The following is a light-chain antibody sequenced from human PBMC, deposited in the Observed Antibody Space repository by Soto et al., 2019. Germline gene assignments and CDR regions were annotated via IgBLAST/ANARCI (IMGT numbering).Light chain of an antibody. CDR1: QSVSSSY. J-gene: IGKJ1*01. Sequence: EIVLTQSPGTLSLSPGERATLSCRASQSVSSSYLAWYQQKPGQAPRLLIYGASSRATGIPDRFSGSGSGTDFTLTNSRLEPELFAVYYCQQYGSSPWAFGQGTKVEIK. CDR2: GAS. CDR3: QQYGSSPWA. V-gene: IGKV3-20*01.